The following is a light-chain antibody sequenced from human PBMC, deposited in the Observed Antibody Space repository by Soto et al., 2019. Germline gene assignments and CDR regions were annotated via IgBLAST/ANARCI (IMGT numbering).Light chain of an antibody. Sequence: EIVLTQSPATLSLSPGERATLSCRASQSVSSYLAWYQQKLGQAPRLLIYDASNRATGIPARFSGSGSGTDFTLTISGLEPEDFAVYYCQQRSNWPSFGGGTKVEIK. CDR3: QQRSNWPS. V-gene: IGKV3-11*01. CDR1: QSVSSY. J-gene: IGKJ4*01. CDR2: DAS.